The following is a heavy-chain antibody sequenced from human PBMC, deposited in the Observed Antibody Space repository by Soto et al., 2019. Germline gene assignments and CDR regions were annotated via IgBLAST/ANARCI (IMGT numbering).Heavy chain of an antibody. CDR1: GFTFRTYW. V-gene: IGHV3-7*05. D-gene: IGHD5-18*01. Sequence: EVQLVESGGGLVQPGWSLRLSCAASGFTFRTYWLSWVRQVPGKGLEWVANINLDGSEKNYVDSVKGRFTISRDNAGNSLYLQMSCLRAEDTALYYCARDGSTSWYSYDYHGMDVCGQGTTVTVSS. CDR3: ARDGSTSWYSYDYHGMDV. CDR2: INLDGSEK. J-gene: IGHJ6*02.